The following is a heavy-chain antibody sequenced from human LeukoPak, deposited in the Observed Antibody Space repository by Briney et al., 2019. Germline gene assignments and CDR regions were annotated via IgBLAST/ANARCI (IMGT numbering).Heavy chain of an antibody. CDR1: GGSFSGYY. Sequence: SETLSLTCAVYGGSFSGYYWSWIRQPPRKGLERIGEINHSGSTNYNPSLKSRVTISVDTSKNQFSLKLSSVTAADTAVYYCARSTGDYGSGSLAHWGQGTPVTVSS. D-gene: IGHD3-10*01. J-gene: IGHJ5*02. CDR3: ARSTGDYGSGSLAH. CDR2: INHSGST. V-gene: IGHV4-34*01.